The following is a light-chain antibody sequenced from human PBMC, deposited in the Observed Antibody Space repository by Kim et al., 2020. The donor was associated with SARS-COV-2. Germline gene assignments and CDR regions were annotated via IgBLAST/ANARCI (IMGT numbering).Light chain of an antibody. CDR1: SSDVGGYNY. CDR2: DVS. V-gene: IGLV2-11*01. Sequence: GQSVTISCTGTSSDVGGYNYVSWYQQHPGKAPKLMIYDVSKRPSGVPDRFPGSKSGNTASLTISGLQAEDEADYYCCSYAGSYTWVFGGGTKVTVL. J-gene: IGLJ3*02. CDR3: CSYAGSYTWV.